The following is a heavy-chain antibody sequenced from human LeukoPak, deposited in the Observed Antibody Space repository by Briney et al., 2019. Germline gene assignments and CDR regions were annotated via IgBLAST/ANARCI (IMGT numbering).Heavy chain of an antibody. CDR2: INPNSGGT. J-gene: IGHJ4*02. V-gene: IGHV1-2*02. Sequence: GASVKVSCKASGYTFTGYYMRWVRQAPGQGLEWMGWINPNSGGTNYAQKFQGGVTMTRDTSISTAYMELSRLRSDDTAVYYCARSLYSGYDLGYWGQGTLVTVSS. D-gene: IGHD5-12*01. CDR3: ARSLYSGYDLGY. CDR1: GYTFTGYY.